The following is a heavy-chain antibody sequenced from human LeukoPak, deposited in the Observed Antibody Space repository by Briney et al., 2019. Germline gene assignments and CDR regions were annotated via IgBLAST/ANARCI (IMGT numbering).Heavy chain of an antibody. V-gene: IGHV1-18*01. J-gene: IGHJ5*02. Sequence: ASVKVSCKASGYTFTSYGISWVRQAPGQGLEWMGWISAYNGNTNYAQKLQGRVTMTIDTSTSTAYMELRSLRSDDTAVYYCAREAGDLTGTTEIFDPWGQGTLVTVSS. CDR1: GYTFTSYG. D-gene: IGHD1-7*01. CDR3: AREAGDLTGTTEIFDP. CDR2: ISAYNGNT.